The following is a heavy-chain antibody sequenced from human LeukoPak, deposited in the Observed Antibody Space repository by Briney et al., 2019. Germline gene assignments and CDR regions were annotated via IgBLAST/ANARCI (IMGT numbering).Heavy chain of an antibody. CDR2: IHYSGST. Sequence: SETLSLTCSVSGGSINTTYWSWIRQPPGKGLEWIGNIHYSGSTNYNPSLKSRVTISVDRSKNQFSLKLSSVTAADTAVYYCASNSGWYDSGTIDHWGQGTLVTVSS. V-gene: IGHV4-59*01. D-gene: IGHD6-19*01. CDR1: GGSINTTY. CDR3: ASNSGWYDSGTIDH. J-gene: IGHJ4*02.